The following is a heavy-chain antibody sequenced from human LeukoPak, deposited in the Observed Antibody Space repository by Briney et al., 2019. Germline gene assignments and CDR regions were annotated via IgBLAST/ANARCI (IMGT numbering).Heavy chain of an antibody. V-gene: IGHV3-23*01. J-gene: IGHJ4*02. CDR2: ISGSGGDT. Sequence: QSGGSLGLSCAASGFTFSSNAMSWVRQAPGKGLEWVSAISGSGGDTYYADSVKGRFTISRDNSKNTLYLQMNSLRAEDTAVYYCAKDPDLGALPPCCGQGTLVTVSS. CDR3: AKDPDLGALPPC. D-gene: IGHD1-26*01. CDR1: GFTFSSNA.